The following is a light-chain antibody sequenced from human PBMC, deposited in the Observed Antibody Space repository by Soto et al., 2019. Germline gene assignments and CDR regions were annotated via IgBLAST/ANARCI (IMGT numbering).Light chain of an antibody. Sequence: NFMLTQPHSVSESPGKTLSISCTRSSGSIANNYVQWSQQRPGSAPTTVIYENNQRLSGVPDRFSGSTDGSSNSASLTISRLQTEDEADYYCQSYDSDFVVFGGGTKVTVL. CDR3: QSYDSDFVV. V-gene: IGLV6-57*04. J-gene: IGLJ2*01. CDR1: SGSIANNY. CDR2: ENN.